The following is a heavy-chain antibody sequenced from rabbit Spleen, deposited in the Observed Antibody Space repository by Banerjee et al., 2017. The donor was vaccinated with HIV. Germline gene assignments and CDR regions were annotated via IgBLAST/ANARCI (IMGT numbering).Heavy chain of an antibody. Sequence: QEQLVESGGGLVQPEGSLTLTCTASGFSFSSNSYMCWVRQAPGKGLEWLGCIYSDTRGSTWYATWAKGRFTISKTSSTTVTLQVTSLTDADTATYFCARDLTDVIGWNFGWWGQGTLVTVS. J-gene: IGHJ3*01. CDR3: ARDLTDVIGWNFGW. D-gene: IGHD4-1*01. CDR1: GFSFSSNSY. CDR2: IYSDTRGST. V-gene: IGHV1S45*01.